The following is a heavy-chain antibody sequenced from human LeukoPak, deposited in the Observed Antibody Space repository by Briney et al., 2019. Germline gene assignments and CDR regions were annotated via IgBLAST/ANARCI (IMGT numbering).Heavy chain of an antibody. Sequence: ASVKVSCKASGYTFTSYDINWVRQATGQGPEWMGWMNPNSGNTGYAQKFQGRVTMTRKTSISTAYMELSSLRCEDTAVYYCARGQGVVVPAAMRWGQGTLVTVSS. CDR1: GYTFTSYD. D-gene: IGHD2-2*01. CDR3: ARGQGVVVPAAMR. CDR2: MNPNSGNT. V-gene: IGHV1-8*01. J-gene: IGHJ4*02.